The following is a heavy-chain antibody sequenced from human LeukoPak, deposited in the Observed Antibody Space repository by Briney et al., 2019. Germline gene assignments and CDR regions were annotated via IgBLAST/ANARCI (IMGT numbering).Heavy chain of an antibody. V-gene: IGHV3-30*18. CDR1: GFTFSTYG. Sequence: PGGSLRLSCVISGFTFSTYGMHWVRQAPGRGLEWVALISPDGSNKYYVDSVKGRFTISRDNSKNTLYVQMNSLRAEDTAVYYCAKDPSIAAAGKLDYWGQGTLVTVSS. J-gene: IGHJ4*02. CDR2: ISPDGSNK. D-gene: IGHD6-13*01. CDR3: AKDPSIAAAGKLDY.